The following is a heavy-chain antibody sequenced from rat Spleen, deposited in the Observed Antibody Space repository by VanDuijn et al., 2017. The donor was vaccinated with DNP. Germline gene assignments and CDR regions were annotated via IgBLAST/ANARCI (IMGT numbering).Heavy chain of an antibody. D-gene: IGHD4-3*01. V-gene: IGHV5S13*01. CDR1: GFTFSNYG. Sequence: EVQLVESGGGLVQPGRSLKLSCAASGFTFSNYGMAWVRQAPTKGPEWVAYIGSAAYAPYYGDSVKGRFTISRDNAKSTLYLQMNSLRSEDMATYYCVRWNSGHFDYWGQGVMVTVSS. CDR3: VRWNSGHFDY. J-gene: IGHJ2*01. CDR2: IGSAAYAP.